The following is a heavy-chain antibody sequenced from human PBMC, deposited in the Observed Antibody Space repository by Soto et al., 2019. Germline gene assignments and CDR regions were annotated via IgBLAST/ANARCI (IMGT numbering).Heavy chain of an antibody. Sequence: EVQLVESGGGLVQPGRSLRLSCAASGFTFSTYGMDWVRQAPGKGLEWVAYISSSSTKSYADAVKGRFTISRDNTKNSLYLQMNSLRAEDTAVYYCARGGAARPDYWGQGTLVTVSS. CDR1: GFTFSTYG. CDR2: ISSSSTK. CDR3: ARGGAARPDY. V-gene: IGHV3-48*04. J-gene: IGHJ4*02.